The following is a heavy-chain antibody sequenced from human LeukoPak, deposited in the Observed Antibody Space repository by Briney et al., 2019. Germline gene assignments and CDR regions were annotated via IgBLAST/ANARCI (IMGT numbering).Heavy chain of an antibody. CDR3: ASDVPCSGGSCYSTRWFDP. CDR2: VFYNGST. D-gene: IGHD2-15*01. J-gene: IGHJ5*02. V-gene: IGHV4-59*01. CDR1: GGSISNYF. Sequence: SETLSLTCTVAGGSISNYFWSWIGQPPGKGAEWVGHVFYNGSTNYKPSLKSRVTISVDTSKNQFSLKLSSVTAADTAVYYCASDVPCSGGSCYSTRWFDPWGQGTLVTVS.